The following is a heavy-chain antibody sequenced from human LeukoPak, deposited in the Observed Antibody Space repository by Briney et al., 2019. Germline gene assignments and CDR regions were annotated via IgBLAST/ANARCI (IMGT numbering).Heavy chain of an antibody. V-gene: IGHV3-74*01. Sequence: GGSLRLSCAASGFTFSSYWMHWVRQARGKGLVWVSCINTDGSSTSYADSVKGRFTISRDNAKNTLYLQMNSLRAEDTAVYYCARVPPGTTEGYMDVWGKGTTVTVSS. CDR1: GFTFSSYW. D-gene: IGHD4-17*01. CDR3: ARVPPGTTEGYMDV. J-gene: IGHJ6*03. CDR2: INTDGSST.